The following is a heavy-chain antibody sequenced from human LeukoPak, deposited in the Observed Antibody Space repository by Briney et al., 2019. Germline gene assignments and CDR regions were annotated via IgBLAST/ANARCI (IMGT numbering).Heavy chain of an antibody. D-gene: IGHD4-17*01. J-gene: IGHJ4*02. V-gene: IGHV4-34*01. CDR1: GGSLTYYY. CDR2: INHSGNI. Sequence: TSETLSLTCGVSGGSLTYYYWSWIRQPPGKGLEWIGEINHSGNIHFNPALKSRVTISVDTSKNQFSLKLSSVTAADTAVYYCARHVDGDHFDYWGQGTLVTVSS. CDR3: ARHVDGDHFDY.